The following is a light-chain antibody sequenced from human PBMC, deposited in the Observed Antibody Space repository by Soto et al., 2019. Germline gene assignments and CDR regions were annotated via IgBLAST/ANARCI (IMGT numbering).Light chain of an antibody. CDR2: GAS. Sequence: MTQSPATLSVSPGERVTLSCRSSQSVADNLAWFQQKPGQGPRLLIYGASTRATGIPARFSGSGSGTEFTLTISSLQSEDFAVYYCQQYNYWPPITFGQGTRPEIK. J-gene: IGKJ5*01. CDR3: QQYNYWPPIT. V-gene: IGKV3-15*01. CDR1: QSVADN.